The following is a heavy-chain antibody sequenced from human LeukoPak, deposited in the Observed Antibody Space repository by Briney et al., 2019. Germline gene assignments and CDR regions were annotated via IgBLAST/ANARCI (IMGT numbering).Heavy chain of an antibody. Sequence: GRSLRLSCAASGFPFSSDGVHWVRQALGKGLEWVAVISYDGSHKYYADFVKGRFTISRDNSKNTLYLQMNSLRAEDTAVYYCATASRLSYDTFDIWGQGTVVTVSS. CDR1: GFPFSSDG. V-gene: IGHV3-30*03. CDR2: ISYDGSHK. D-gene: IGHD2/OR15-2a*01. CDR3: ATASRLSYDTFDI. J-gene: IGHJ3*02.